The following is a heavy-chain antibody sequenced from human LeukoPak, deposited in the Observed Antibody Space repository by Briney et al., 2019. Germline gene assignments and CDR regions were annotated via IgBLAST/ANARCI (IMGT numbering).Heavy chain of an antibody. D-gene: IGHD5-18*01. J-gene: IGHJ4*02. V-gene: IGHV4-59*01. CDR3: ARHHVDTAMVHYFDY. Sequence: SETLSLTCTVSGGSISSYYRSWIRQPPGKGLEWIGYTYYSGSTNYNPSLKSRVTISVDTSKNQFSLKLSSETAADTAVYYCARHHVDTAMVHYFDYWGQGTLVTVSS. CDR1: GGSISSYY. CDR2: TYYSGST.